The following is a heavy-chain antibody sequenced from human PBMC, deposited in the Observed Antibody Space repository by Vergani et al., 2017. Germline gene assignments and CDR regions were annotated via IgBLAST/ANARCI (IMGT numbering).Heavy chain of an antibody. D-gene: IGHD3-10*01. Sequence: QVQLQESGPGLVKPSETLSLTCTVSGGSISSYYWRWIRQPAGKGLEWIGRIYTSGSTNYNPSLKSRVTMSVDTSKNQFSLKLSSVTAADTAVYYCARDGLLWFGEPVVAFDIWGQGTMVTVSS. CDR2: IYTSGST. V-gene: IGHV4-4*07. CDR3: ARDGLLWFGEPVVAFDI. CDR1: GGSISSYY. J-gene: IGHJ3*02.